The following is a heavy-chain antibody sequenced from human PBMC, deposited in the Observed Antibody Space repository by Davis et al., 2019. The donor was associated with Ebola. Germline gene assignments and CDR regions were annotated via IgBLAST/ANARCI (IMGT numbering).Heavy chain of an antibody. CDR3: ARRGVVTPLFTFYFDY. Sequence: GESLKISCAASGFTFSDYCMNWVRQAPGKGLEWVSYISSSSSTIYYADSVKGRFTISRDNAKNSLYLQMNSLRDEDTAVYYCARRGVVTPLFTFYFDYWGQGTLVTVSS. D-gene: IGHD4-23*01. J-gene: IGHJ4*02. CDR1: GFTFSDYC. V-gene: IGHV3-48*02. CDR2: ISSSSSTI.